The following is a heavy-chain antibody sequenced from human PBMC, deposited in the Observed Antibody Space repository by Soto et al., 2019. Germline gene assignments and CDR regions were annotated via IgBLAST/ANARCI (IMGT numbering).Heavy chain of an antibody. D-gene: IGHD6-19*01. CDR1: GGSISSYY. J-gene: IGHJ4*02. V-gene: IGHV4-4*07. CDR3: ASSPVVSRLLSGWFSGFFDY. CDR2: IYTSGST. Sequence: QVQLQESGPGLVKPSETLSLTRTVSGGSISSYYWSWIRQPAGKGLEWIGRIYTSGSTNYNPSLKSRVTMSVDTSKNQFSLKLSSVTAADTAVYYCASSPVVSRLLSGWFSGFFDYWGQGTLVTVSS.